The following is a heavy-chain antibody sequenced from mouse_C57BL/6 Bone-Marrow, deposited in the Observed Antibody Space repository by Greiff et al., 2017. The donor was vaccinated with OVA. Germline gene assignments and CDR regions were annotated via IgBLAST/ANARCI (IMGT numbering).Heavy chain of an antibody. CDR2: IDPEDGDT. V-gene: IGHV14-1*01. CDR3: ATSPGGCRRVDY. Sequence: VQLQQSGAELVRPGASVKLSCTASGFNIKDYYMHWVKQRPEQGLEWIGRIDPEDGDTEYAPKFQGKATMTADTSSNSAYLQRSSLTSEDTAVYYCATSPGGCRRVDYWGQGTTLTVSS. D-gene: IGHD6-1*01. CDR1: GFNIKDYY. J-gene: IGHJ2*01.